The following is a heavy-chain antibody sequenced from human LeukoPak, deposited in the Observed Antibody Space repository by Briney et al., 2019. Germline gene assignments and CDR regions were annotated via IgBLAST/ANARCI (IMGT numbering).Heavy chain of an antibody. Sequence: ASVKVSCKASGYTFTSYDINWVRQATGQGLEGMGWMNPNSGNTGYAQKFQGRVTITRNTSISTAYMELSSLRSEDTAVYYCARGPIVVVPAALYYFDYWGQGTLVTVSS. CDR3: ARGPIVVVPAALYYFDY. CDR2: MNPNSGNT. D-gene: IGHD2-2*01. J-gene: IGHJ4*02. V-gene: IGHV1-8*03. CDR1: GYTFTSYD.